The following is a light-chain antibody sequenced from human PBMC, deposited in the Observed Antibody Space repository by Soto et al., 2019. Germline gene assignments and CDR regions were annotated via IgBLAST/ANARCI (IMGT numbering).Light chain of an antibody. V-gene: IGKV3-15*01. J-gene: IGKJ1*01. Sequence: EKVMTQSPATLAVSPGERATLSCRASQSVRSNLAWYQQKPGQPPRLLIYDASTRATGIPSRFRGSGSGTEFTLTISSLKSEDFAVYFCQQYNNSPRTFGQGTKVDIK. CDR2: DAS. CDR1: QSVRSN. CDR3: QQYNNSPRT.